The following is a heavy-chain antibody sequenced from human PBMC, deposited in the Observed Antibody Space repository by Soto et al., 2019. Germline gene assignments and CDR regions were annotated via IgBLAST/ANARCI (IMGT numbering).Heavy chain of an antibody. J-gene: IGHJ4*02. CDR2: ISTYNGDT. Sequence: QVQLVQSGAEVKKPGASVKVSCKASGYTFTSYGISWVRQAPGQGLEWMGWISTYNGDTKYAQRHQGRVTMNTDTYTSKTYMELRNLRADDTAVYYCERGGVNSLSYLEYWGPATLVTVA. V-gene: IGHV1-18*01. CDR3: ERGGVNSLSYLEY. D-gene: IGHD3-10*01. CDR1: GYTFTSYG.